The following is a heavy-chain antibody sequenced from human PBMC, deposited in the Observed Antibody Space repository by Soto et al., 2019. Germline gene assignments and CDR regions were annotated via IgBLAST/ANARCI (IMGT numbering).Heavy chain of an antibody. Sequence: ASVKVSCKASGYTFTRFAMHWVRQAPGQRPEWMGWINVGNGNTKYSQKFQDRVTITRDTSASTVYMDLSSLRSEDTAVYYCAYSSGPLTLDYWGQGTLVTVSS. D-gene: IGHD3-22*01. CDR2: INVGNGNT. CDR3: AYSSGPLTLDY. J-gene: IGHJ4*02. CDR1: GYTFTRFA. V-gene: IGHV1-3*01.